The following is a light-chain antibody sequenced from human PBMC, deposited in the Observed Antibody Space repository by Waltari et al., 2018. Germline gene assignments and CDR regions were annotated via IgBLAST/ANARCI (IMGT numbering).Light chain of an antibody. CDR2: EVT. Sequence: QSALTQPPSASGSPGQSVTISCTGPSTDVGVFNYVSWYHQPPGKAPQLLSYEVTKRPSGAPGRFPGSKSGNTASLTVSGLQAEDEAYYYCSSYTGGNDVGFGGGTKLTVL. CDR1: STDVGVFNY. J-gene: IGLJ2*01. CDR3: SSYTGGNDVG. V-gene: IGLV2-8*01.